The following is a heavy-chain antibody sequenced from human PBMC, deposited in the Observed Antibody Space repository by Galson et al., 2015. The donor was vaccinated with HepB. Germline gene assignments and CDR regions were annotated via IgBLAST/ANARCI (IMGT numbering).Heavy chain of an antibody. CDR2: ISGSGGSI. CDR3: AKFFSGTLYLDAFDI. V-gene: IGHV3-23*01. Sequence: SLRLSCAASGLTFSTYAMSWVRQAPGKGLEWLSTISGSGGSIYYADSVKGRFAISRYISKSTLYLQMNGLRAEDTAVYFCAKFFSGTLYLDAFDIWGHGTLVTVSP. J-gene: IGHJ3*02. CDR1: GLTFSTYA. D-gene: IGHD1-26*01.